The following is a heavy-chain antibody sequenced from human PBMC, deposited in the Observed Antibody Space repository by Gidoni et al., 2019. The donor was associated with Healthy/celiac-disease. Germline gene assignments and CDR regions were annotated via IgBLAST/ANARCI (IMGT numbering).Heavy chain of an antibody. CDR3: ATVRRSYYGSRGYMDV. CDR1: GYTFTDYY. V-gene: IGHV1-69-2*01. J-gene: IGHJ6*03. Sequence: EVQLVQSGAEVKKPGATVKISCKVSGYTFTDYYMHWVQQAPGKGLEWMGLVDPEDGETIDAEKFQGRVTITADTSTDTAYMELSSLRSEDTAVYYCATVRRSYYGSRGYMDVWGKRDHGHRLL. D-gene: IGHD3-10*01. CDR2: VDPEDGET.